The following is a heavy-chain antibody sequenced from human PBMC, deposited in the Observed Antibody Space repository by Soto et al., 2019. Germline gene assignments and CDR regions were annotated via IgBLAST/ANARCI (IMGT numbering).Heavy chain of an antibody. CDR1: GGSISSYY. V-gene: IGHV4-59*01. CDR3: ARRPITKKQGNSWYAP. J-gene: IGHJ5*02. Sequence: SETLSLTCTVSGGSISSYYWSWIRQPPGKGLEWIGYIHYTGSTNYNPSLKSRVTISVDTSRNQFSLKLSSVTAADTAVSYCARRPITKKQGNSWYAPWGQGTLDTVSS. D-gene: IGHD3-10*01. CDR2: IHYTGST.